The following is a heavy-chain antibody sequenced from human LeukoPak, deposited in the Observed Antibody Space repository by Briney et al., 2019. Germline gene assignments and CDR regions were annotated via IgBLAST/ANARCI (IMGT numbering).Heavy chain of an antibody. Sequence: GGSLRLSCAASGFTVSSNYMNWVRQAPGKGLEWVSVIYGGGSTYYSDSVKGRFTTSRDNSKSTLYLQMNSLRAEDTAVYYCARGAGNTVSTRFFDYWGRGTLVTVSS. V-gene: IGHV3-53*01. J-gene: IGHJ4*02. CDR1: GFTVSSNY. CDR2: IYGGGST. CDR3: ARGAGNTVSTRFFDY. D-gene: IGHD5/OR15-5a*01.